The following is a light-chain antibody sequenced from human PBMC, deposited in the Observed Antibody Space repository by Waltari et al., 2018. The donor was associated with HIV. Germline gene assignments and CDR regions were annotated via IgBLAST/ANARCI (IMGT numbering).Light chain of an antibody. CDR1: ASKLGAGFD. Sequence: VSISCSGNASKLGAGFDVHWYRQPPRTAPKRVIYGDTVRPSGVTDRFSGSRSLDSVSLDISGLRAEDAGDYYCQSYDSSLTGLWVFGGGTKLTVL. V-gene: IGLV1-40*03. J-gene: IGLJ3*02. CDR3: QSYDSSLTGLWV. CDR2: GDT.